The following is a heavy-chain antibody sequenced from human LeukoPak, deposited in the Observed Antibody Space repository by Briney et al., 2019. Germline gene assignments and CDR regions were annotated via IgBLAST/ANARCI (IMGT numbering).Heavy chain of an antibody. CDR2: IKQDGSEK. CDR1: GFTFSSYW. Sequence: PGGSLRLSCAASGFTFSSYWMSWVRRAPGKGLEWVANIKQDGSEKYYVDSVKGRFTISRDNAKNSLYLQMNSLRAEDTAVYYCARDVAGISTGWPQYGGIAYVYWGQGTLVTVSS. CDR3: ARDVAGISTGWPQYGGIAYVY. V-gene: IGHV3-7*03. D-gene: IGHD3-9*01. J-gene: IGHJ4*02.